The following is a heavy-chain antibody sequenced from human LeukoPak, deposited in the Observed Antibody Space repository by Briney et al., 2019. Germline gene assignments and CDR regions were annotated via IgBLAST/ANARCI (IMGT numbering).Heavy chain of an antibody. V-gene: IGHV1-8*03. J-gene: IGHJ3*02. D-gene: IGHD6-13*01. CDR1: GYSFTTHD. CDR2: MNPYTAKT. Sequence: GASVMVSCKASGYSFTTHDVNWVRQAPGQGLEWMGWMNPYTAKTGYAQNFLGRVTITRNTSTSTAYMELSSLRSEDTAVYYCARGVTMYSSSWDAFDIWGQGTMITVSS. CDR3: ARGVTMYSSSWDAFDI.